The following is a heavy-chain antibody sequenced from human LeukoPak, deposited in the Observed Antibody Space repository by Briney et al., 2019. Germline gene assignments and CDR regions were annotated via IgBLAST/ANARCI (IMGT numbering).Heavy chain of an antibody. CDR2: IKQDGSEK. J-gene: IGHJ6*02. Sequence: GGSLRLSCAASGFTFSSYWMSWVRQAPGKGLEWVANIKQDGSEKYYVDSVKGRFTISRDNAKNSLYLQMNSLRAEDTAVYYCASGWELGYYYYGMDVWGQGTTVTVSS. D-gene: IGHD1-26*01. CDR1: GFTFSSYW. V-gene: IGHV3-7*01. CDR3: ASGWELGYYYYGMDV.